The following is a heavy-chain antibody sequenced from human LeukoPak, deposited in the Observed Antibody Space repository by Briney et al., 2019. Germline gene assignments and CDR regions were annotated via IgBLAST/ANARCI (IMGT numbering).Heavy chain of an antibody. CDR2: IIPTSSVP. J-gene: IGHJ1*01. V-gene: IGHV1-69*13. D-gene: IGHD3-10*01. Sequence: GASVKVSCKASGGTFSTFAIGWVRQAPGQGFEWMGRIIPTSSVPNYAQKFQGRVTITADESTSTAYMELSSLRSEDTAVYYCARGYYYGSGSYFRDVFPLQHWGQGTLVTVSS. CDR1: GGTFSTFA. CDR3: ARGYYYGSGSYFRDVFPLQH.